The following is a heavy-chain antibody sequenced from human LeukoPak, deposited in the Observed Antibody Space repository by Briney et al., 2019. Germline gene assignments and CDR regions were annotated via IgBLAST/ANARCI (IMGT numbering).Heavy chain of an antibody. CDR1: GGTFSSYA. J-gene: IGHJ6*04. V-gene: IGHV1-69*13. CDR2: IIPIFGTA. D-gene: IGHD2-2*01. Sequence: ASVKVSCKASGGTFSSYAISWVRHAPGQGLEWMRGIIPIFGTANYAQKFQGRVAITADESTSTAYMELSSLRSEDTAVYYCARAGVVVVPAAMILGGYYYGMDIWGKGTTVTVSS. CDR3: ARAGVVVVPAAMILGGYYYGMDI.